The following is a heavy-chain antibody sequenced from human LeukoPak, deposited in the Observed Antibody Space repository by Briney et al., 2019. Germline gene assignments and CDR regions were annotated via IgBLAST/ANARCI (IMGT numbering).Heavy chain of an antibody. CDR1: GGSISSYY. D-gene: IGHD3-22*01. Sequence: SETLSLTCTGSGGSISSYYWSWIRQPPGKGLEWIGYIYYSGSTNYNPSLKSRVTISVDTSKNQFSLKLSSVTAADTAVYYCARSSYDSSGYYYEEGYFDYWGQGTLVTVSS. J-gene: IGHJ4*02. V-gene: IGHV4-59*01. CDR2: IYYSGST. CDR3: ARSSYDSSGYYYEEGYFDY.